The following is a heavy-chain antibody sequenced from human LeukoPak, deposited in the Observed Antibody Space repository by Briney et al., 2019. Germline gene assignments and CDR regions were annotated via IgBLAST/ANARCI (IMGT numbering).Heavy chain of an antibody. Sequence: SQTLSLTCAISGDSVSSNSAAWNWIRQSPSRGLEWLGRTYYRSKWYNDYAVSVKSRITINPDTSKNQFSLRLNSVTPEDTAVYYCARVGDMITFGGVIVEGYFDYWGQGTLVTVSS. D-gene: IGHD3-16*02. J-gene: IGHJ4*02. CDR3: ARVGDMITFGGVIVEGYFDY. CDR2: TYYRSKWYN. V-gene: IGHV6-1*01. CDR1: GDSVSSNSAA.